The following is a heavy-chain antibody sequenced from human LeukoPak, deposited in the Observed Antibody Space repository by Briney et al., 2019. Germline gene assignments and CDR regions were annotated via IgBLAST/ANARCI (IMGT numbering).Heavy chain of an antibody. V-gene: IGHV3-23*01. CDR2: ISGSGGST. CDR3: AVSSSWYYNWFDP. J-gene: IGHJ5*02. Sequence: GSLRLSCAASGFTFSSYAMSWVRQAPGKGLEWVSAISGSGGSTYYADSVKGRFTISRDNSKNSLYLQMNSLRAEDTALYYCAVSSSWYYNWFDPWGQGTLVTVSS. D-gene: IGHD6-13*01. CDR1: GFTFSSYA.